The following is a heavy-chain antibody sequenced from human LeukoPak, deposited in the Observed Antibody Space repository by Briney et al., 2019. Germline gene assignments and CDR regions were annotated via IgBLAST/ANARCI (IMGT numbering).Heavy chain of an antibody. CDR1: GFTFSSYW. J-gene: IGHJ5*02. Sequence: GGSLRLSCAASGFTFSSYWMHWVRQAPGKGLVWVSRINSDGSSTSYADSVKGRFTISRDNPKNTLYLQMNSLRAEDTAVYYCARGPIVGVVTWFDPWGQGTLVTVSS. CDR3: ARGPIVGVVTWFDP. D-gene: IGHD3-3*02. CDR2: INSDGSST. V-gene: IGHV3-74*01.